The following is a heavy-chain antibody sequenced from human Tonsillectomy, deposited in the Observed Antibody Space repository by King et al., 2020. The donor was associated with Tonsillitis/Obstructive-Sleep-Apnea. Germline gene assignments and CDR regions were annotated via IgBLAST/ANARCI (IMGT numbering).Heavy chain of an antibody. D-gene: IGHD3-3*01. V-gene: IGHV3-72*01. J-gene: IGHJ6*03. CDR1: GFTFSDHY. CDR2: TRNKANSYTT. Sequence: VQLVESGGGLVQPGGSLRLSCAASGFTFSDHYMDWVRQAPGKGLEWVGRTRNKANSYTTEYAASVKGRFTISRDDSKNSLYLQMNSLKTEDTAVYYCVSLRAYYDFWSGYSRYYYYYMDVWGKGTTVTVSS. CDR3: VSLRAYYDFWSGYSRYYYYYMDV.